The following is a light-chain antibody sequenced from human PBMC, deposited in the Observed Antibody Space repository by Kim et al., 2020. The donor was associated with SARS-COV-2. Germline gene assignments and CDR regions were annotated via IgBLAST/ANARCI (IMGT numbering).Light chain of an antibody. Sequence: QSALTQPASVSGSPGQSITISCTGPSSDVGGYNYVCWYQQHPDKAPRLIIYDVINRPSGVFSRFSGSKSGNTASLTISGLQPEDEAVYYCSAYISTGTWVFGGGTQLTVL. CDR1: SSDVGGYNY. CDR3: SAYISTGTWV. CDR2: DVI. V-gene: IGLV2-14*03. J-gene: IGLJ3*02.